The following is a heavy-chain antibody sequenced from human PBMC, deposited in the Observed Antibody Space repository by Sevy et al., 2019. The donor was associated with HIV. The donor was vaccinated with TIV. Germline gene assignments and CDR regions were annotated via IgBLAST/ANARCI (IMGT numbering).Heavy chain of an antibody. D-gene: IGHD3-22*01. V-gene: IGHV1-18*04. Sequence: ASVKVSCKASGYTFTSYGISWVRQAPGQGLEWMGWISAYNGNTNYAQKLQGRVTMTTDTSTSTAYMELRSLRSDDTAVYYCATRWGDSSGYYYVLGAFDIWGQGTMVTVSS. CDR2: ISAYNGNT. CDR3: ATRWGDSSGYYYVLGAFDI. J-gene: IGHJ3*02. CDR1: GYTFTSYG.